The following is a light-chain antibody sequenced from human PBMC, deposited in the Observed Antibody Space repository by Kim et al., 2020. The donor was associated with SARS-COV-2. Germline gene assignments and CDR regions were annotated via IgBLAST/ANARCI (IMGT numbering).Light chain of an antibody. CDR2: DVS. J-gene: IGLJ3*02. V-gene: IGLV2-14*01. CDR3: SSYTSSSTRV. Sequence: QSALTQPASVSGSPGQSITISCTGTSSDVGGYNYVSWYQQHPGKAPKLMIYDVSKRPSGVSNRFSDSKSGNTASLTISGLQAEDEADYYCSSYTSSSTRVFGGGTQLTVL. CDR1: SSDVGGYNY.